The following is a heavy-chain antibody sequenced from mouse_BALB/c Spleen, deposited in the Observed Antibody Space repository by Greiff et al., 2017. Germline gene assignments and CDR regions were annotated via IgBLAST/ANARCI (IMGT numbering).Heavy chain of an antibody. CDR2: ISTYYGDA. Sequence: VQLQQSGAELVRPGVSVKISCKGSGYTFTDYAMHWVKQSHAKSLEWIGVISTYYGDASYNQKFKGKATMTVDKSSSTAYMELARLTSEDSAIYYCAREGENYGYFDYWGPGTTLTVSS. CDR3: AREGENYGYFDY. CDR1: GYTFTDYA. D-gene: IGHD1-1*01. V-gene: IGHV1S137*01. J-gene: IGHJ2*01.